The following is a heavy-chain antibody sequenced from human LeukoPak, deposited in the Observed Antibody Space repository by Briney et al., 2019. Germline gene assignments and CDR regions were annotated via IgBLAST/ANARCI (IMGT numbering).Heavy chain of an antibody. CDR3: TKDPNGDYIGAFDP. D-gene: IGHD4-17*01. V-gene: IGHV3-23*01. CDR2: TTGGHYAT. Sequence: GGSLRLSCAASGFSFSSFAMTWVRQAPGKGLEWVSSTTGGHYATYNTDSVKGRFTISRDNAKNTLYLQMNSLRADDTAIYYCTKDPNGDYIGAFDPWGQGTLATVSS. CDR1: GFSFSSFA. J-gene: IGHJ5*02.